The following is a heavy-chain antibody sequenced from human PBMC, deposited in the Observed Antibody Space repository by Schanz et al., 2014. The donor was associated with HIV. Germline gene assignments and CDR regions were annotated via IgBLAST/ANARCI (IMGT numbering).Heavy chain of an antibody. J-gene: IGHJ4*02. V-gene: IGHV3-33*01. D-gene: IGHD6-13*01. CDR2: IWYDGSIE. CDR1: GFTFSSFG. Sequence: QAQLVQSGGGVARPGRSLRLSCAASGFTFSSFGMHWVRQTPGKGLEWVAAIWYDGSIEYYTDSVKGRFTLSRDNSKKTVYLQMNSLRGEDTAVYYCAREKDLGYSSTLGFWGQGTLVTVSS. CDR3: AREKDLGYSSTLGF.